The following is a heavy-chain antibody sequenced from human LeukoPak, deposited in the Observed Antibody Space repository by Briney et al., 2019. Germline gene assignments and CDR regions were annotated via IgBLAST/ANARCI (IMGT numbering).Heavy chain of an antibody. D-gene: IGHD2-2*01. J-gene: IGHJ6*03. Sequence: SETLSLTCTVSGGSISSYYWSWIRQPPGKGLEWIGYIYYSGGTNYNPSLKSRVTISVDTSKNQFSLKLSSVTAADTAVYYCASTAAYYYYYMDVWGKGTTVTVSS. CDR3: ASTAAYYYYYMDV. CDR1: GGSISSYY. CDR2: IYYSGGT. V-gene: IGHV4-59*01.